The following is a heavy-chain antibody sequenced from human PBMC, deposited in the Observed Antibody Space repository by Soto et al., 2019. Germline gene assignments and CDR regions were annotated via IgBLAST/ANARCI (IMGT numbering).Heavy chain of an antibody. D-gene: IGHD3-22*01. Sequence: QVQLVQSGAEVKKPGSSVKVSCMASGGTFNTFAISWVRHAPGQGLECMGGIIPMFGTAHYAQKFQCRVTITADESTRTVYVELSSLRSEDTAVYYCARFSPPRGYYAYWGQGTLVTVSS. CDR2: IIPMFGTA. J-gene: IGHJ4*02. CDR3: ARFSPPRGYYAY. CDR1: GGTFNTFA. V-gene: IGHV1-69*01.